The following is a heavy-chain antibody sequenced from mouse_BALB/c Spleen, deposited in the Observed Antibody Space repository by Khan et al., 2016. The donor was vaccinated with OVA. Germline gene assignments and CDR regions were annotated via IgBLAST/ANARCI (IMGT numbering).Heavy chain of an antibody. CDR3: ARTGWLLDLAMDY. CDR1: GFSLRSSGMG. V-gene: IGHV8-12*01. J-gene: IGHJ4*01. CDR2: IYWDDDK. Sequence: QVTLKESGPGIVQPSQTLSLTCSLSGFSLRSSGMGVSWIRQPSGKGLEWLAQIYWDDDKRYNPSLKSRLTISKDTSTNQVFLKITSVDTADTATYYCARTGWLLDLAMDYWGQGTSVTVSS. D-gene: IGHD2-3*01.